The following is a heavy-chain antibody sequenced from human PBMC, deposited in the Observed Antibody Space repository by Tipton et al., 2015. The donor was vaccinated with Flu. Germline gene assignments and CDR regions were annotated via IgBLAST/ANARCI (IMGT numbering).Heavy chain of an antibody. D-gene: IGHD3-22*01. J-gene: IGHJ3*02. CDR2: IWYDGSNK. Sequence: SLRLSCAASGFTFSSYGMHWVRQAPGKGLEWVAVIWYDGSNKYYADSVKGRFTISRDNSKNTLYLQMNSLRAEDTAVYYCARELPGNYYDSSGYYYGAFDIWAQGTMVTVSS. CDR1: GFTFSSYG. V-gene: IGHV3-33*08. CDR3: ARELPGNYYDSSGYYYGAFDI.